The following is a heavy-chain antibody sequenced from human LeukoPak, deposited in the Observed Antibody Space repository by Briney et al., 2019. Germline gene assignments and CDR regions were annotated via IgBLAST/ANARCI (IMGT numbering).Heavy chain of an antibody. CDR2: INPNSGDT. V-gene: IGHV1-2*02. Sequence: ASVKVSCKASGYTFIGYYMHWVRQAPGQGLEWMGWINPNSGDTNYAQKFQGRVTMTRDTSINTAYMELTRLTPDDTAVYYCARVYSIRSFDYWGQGTLVTVSS. D-gene: IGHD2-15*01. J-gene: IGHJ4*02. CDR3: ARVYSIRSFDY. CDR1: GYTFIGYY.